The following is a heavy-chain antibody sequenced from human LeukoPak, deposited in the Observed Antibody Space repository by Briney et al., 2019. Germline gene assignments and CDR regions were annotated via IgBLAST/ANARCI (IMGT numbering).Heavy chain of an antibody. CDR1: GFTFSTYA. D-gene: IGHD1-14*01. J-gene: IGHJ4*02. Sequence: PGGSLRLSCAASGFTFSTYAMSWVSQAPGKWLEWVSSIGRSAGSTFYADSVKGRFTISRDNSKSTLYLQMTSLRAEDTAAYYCAKGPEQGCLDYWGQGTLVTVSS. CDR3: AKGPEQGCLDY. CDR2: IGRSAGST. V-gene: IGHV3-23*01.